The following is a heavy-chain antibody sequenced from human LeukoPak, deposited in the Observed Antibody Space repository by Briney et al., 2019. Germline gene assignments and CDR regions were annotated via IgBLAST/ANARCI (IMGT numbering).Heavy chain of an antibody. J-gene: IGHJ6*02. CDR1: GYTFTSYH. CDR2: INPSSGST. Sequence: GASVKVSCKASGYTFTSYHMHWVRQAPGQGLEWMGIINPSSGSTSYAQKFQGRVTMARNTSISTAYMELSSLRSEDTAVYYCARDRESSGWLGYYYYGMDVWGQGTTVTVSS. D-gene: IGHD6-19*01. CDR3: ARDRESSGWLGYYYYGMDV. V-gene: IGHV1-46*01.